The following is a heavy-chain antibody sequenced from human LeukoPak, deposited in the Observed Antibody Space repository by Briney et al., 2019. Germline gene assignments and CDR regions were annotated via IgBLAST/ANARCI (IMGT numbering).Heavy chain of an antibody. V-gene: IGHV3-23*01. J-gene: IGHJ4*02. Sequence: GGSLRLSCAASGFTFSSYAMSWVRQAPGKGLEWVSAISGSGGSTYYADSVKGQFTISRDNSKNTLYLQMNSLRAEDTAVYYCARDPNWNYGVDYWGQGTLVTVSS. CDR3: ARDPNWNYGVDY. CDR2: ISGSGGST. D-gene: IGHD1-7*01. CDR1: GFTFSSYA.